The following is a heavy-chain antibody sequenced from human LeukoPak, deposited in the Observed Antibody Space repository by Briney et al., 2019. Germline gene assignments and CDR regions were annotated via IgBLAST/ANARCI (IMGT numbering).Heavy chain of an antibody. V-gene: IGHV3-23*01. D-gene: IGHD3-22*01. CDR3: AKGSGYYYDSSGYYYLDY. CDR2: ISGSGGNT. CDR1: GFTVSSNY. Sequence: GRSLRLSCAASGFTVSSNYMSWVRQAPGKGLEWVSAISGSGGNTYYADSVKGRFTISRDNSKNTLYLQMNSLRAEDTAVYYCAKGSGYYYDSSGYYYLDYWGQGTLVTVSS. J-gene: IGHJ4*02.